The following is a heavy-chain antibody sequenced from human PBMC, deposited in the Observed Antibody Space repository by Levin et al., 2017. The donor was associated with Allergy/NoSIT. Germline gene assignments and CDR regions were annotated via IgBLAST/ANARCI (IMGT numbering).Heavy chain of an antibody. CDR2: ISSSSSYM. J-gene: IGHJ4*02. V-gene: IGHV3-21*01. D-gene: IGHD1-26*01. CDR3: ARPYSGSHNSPLDS. CDR1: GFTFNSDT. Sequence: ETLSLTCAASGFTFNSDTMHWVRQAPGKGLEWVSSISSSSSYMYYADSVKGRFSISRDNAKKSLYLQMDSLRVEDTAVYYCARPYSGSHNSPLDSWGQGTLVTVSS.